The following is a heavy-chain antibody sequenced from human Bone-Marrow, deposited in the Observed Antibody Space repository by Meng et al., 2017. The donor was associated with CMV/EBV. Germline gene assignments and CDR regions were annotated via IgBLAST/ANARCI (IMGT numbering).Heavy chain of an antibody. CDR2: IIPILGIA. Sequence: SVKVSCKASGGTFSSYAISWVRQAPGQGLEWMGGIIPILGIANYAQKFQGRVTITADKSTSTAYMELSSLRSEDTAVYYCARGWGICSGGSCYPRDYYYYGMDVWGQGTTVTGAS. V-gene: IGHV1-69*10. D-gene: IGHD2-15*01. J-gene: IGHJ6*01. CDR3: ARGWGICSGGSCYPRDYYYYGMDV. CDR1: GGTFSSYA.